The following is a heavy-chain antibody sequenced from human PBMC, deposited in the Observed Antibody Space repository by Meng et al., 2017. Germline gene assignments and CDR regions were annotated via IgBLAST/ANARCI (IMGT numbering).Heavy chain of an antibody. Sequence: LSLTCAASGFTFSSYEMNWVRQAPGKGLGWVSYISSSGSTIYYADSVKGRFTISRDNAKNSLYLQMNGLRAEDTAVYYCARGNDTAIDYWGQGTLVTVSS. J-gene: IGHJ4*02. CDR2: ISSSGSTI. D-gene: IGHD5-18*01. CDR3: ARGNDTAIDY. V-gene: IGHV3-48*03. CDR1: GFTFSSYE.